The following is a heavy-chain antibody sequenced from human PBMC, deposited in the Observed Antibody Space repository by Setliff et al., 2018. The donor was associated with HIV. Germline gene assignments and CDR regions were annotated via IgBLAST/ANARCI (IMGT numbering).Heavy chain of an antibody. CDR1: GGSLSGYY. V-gene: IGHV4-34*01. D-gene: IGHD3-22*01. CDR3: ARGLSFYDPGGFDY. J-gene: IGHJ4*02. CDR2: INHSGST. Sequence: SETLSLTCAVYGGSLSGYYWSWIRQPPGKGLEWFGEINHSGSTNYNPSLKSRVTMSVDTSKNQFSLKLSSVTAADTAFYYCARGLSFYDPGGFDYWGQGTLVTVSS.